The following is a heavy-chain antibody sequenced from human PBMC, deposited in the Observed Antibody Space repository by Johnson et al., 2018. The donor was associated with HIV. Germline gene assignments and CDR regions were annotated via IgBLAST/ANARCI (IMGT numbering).Heavy chain of an antibody. V-gene: IGHV3-66*01. CDR1: GFTVSSNY. CDR2: IYSGGST. J-gene: IGHJ3*02. Sequence: MQLVESGGGLVQPGGSLRLSCAASGFTVSSNYMSWVRQAPGKGLEWVSVIYSGGSTYYADSVKGRFTISRDNSKNTLYLQTNSLRAEDTAVYYCARDGTTGPSGDAYDIWGQGTMVTVSS. D-gene: IGHD4-17*01. CDR3: ARDGTTGPSGDAYDI.